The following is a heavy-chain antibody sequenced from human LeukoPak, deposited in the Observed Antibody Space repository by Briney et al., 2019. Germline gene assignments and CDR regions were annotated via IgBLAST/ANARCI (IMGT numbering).Heavy chain of an antibody. Sequence: GASVKVSCKASGYTFTGYYMHWVRQAPGQGLEWMGGIIPIFGTANYAQKFQGRVTITADESTSTAYMELSSLRSEDTAVYYCARGRSGSYFRFAFDIWGQGTMVTVSS. CDR3: ARGRSGSYFRFAFDI. D-gene: IGHD1-26*01. J-gene: IGHJ3*02. CDR1: GYTFTGYY. CDR2: IIPIFGTA. V-gene: IGHV1-69*13.